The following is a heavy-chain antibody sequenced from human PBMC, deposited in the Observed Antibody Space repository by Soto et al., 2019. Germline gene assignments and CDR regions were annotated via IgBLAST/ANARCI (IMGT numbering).Heavy chain of an antibody. D-gene: IGHD3-16*01. V-gene: IGHV4-31*03. CDR1: GGSISSGGYY. Sequence: SETLSLTCTVSGGSISSGGYYWSWIRQHPGKGLEWIGYIYYSGSTYYNPSLKSRVTISVDTSKNQFSLKLSSVTAADTAVYYCARGGGLMHLFDYWGQGTLVTASS. CDR3: ARGGGLMHLFDY. CDR2: IYYSGST. J-gene: IGHJ4*02.